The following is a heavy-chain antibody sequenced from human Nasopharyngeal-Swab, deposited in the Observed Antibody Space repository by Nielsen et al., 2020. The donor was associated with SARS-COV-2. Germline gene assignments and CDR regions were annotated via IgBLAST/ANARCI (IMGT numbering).Heavy chain of an antibody. D-gene: IGHD2-21*01. Sequence: GGSLRLSCAASGFTFSSYAMHWVRQAPGKGLEWVAVISYDGSNKYYADSVKGRFTISRDNSKNTLYLQMNSLRAEDTAVYYCAREVVRSFDIWGQGTMATVSS. CDR2: ISYDGSNK. J-gene: IGHJ3*02. CDR1: GFTFSSYA. CDR3: AREVVRSFDI. V-gene: IGHV3-30*04.